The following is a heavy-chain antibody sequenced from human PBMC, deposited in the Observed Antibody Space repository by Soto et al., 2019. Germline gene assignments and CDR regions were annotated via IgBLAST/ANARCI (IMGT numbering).Heavy chain of an antibody. J-gene: IGHJ4*02. CDR2: ISYDGSNK. V-gene: IGHV3-30*03. Sequence: QVQLVESGGGVVQPGRSLRLSCAASGFTFSSYGMHWVRQAPGKGLEWVAVISYDGSNKYYADSVKGRFTISRDNSKNTLYLQMNSLRAEDTAVYYCAMDPFSSGWPHGSDYWGQGTLVTVSS. CDR1: GFTFSSYG. D-gene: IGHD6-19*01. CDR3: AMDPFSSGWPHGSDY.